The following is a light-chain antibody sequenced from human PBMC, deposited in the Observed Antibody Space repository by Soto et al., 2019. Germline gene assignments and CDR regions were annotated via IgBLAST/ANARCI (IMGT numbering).Light chain of an antibody. Sequence: DIQMTQSPSILSASVGDRVTITCRASQSISSCLAWYQQKPGKAPNLLIHKASHLESGVPSRFSGSGSGTEFTLTISSLQPEDFATYYCEQAGSFPITFGQGTRLEIK. CDR1: QSISSC. CDR2: KAS. CDR3: EQAGSFPIT. J-gene: IGKJ5*01. V-gene: IGKV1-5*03.